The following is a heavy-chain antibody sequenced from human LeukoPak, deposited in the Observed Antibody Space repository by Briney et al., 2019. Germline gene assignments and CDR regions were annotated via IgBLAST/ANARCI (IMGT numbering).Heavy chain of an antibody. V-gene: IGHV1-69*13. CDR2: IIPIFGTA. CDR1: GYTFTSYA. CDR3: ARSGSYIDYFDY. D-gene: IGHD1-26*01. J-gene: IGHJ4*02. Sequence: SVKVSCKASGYTFTSYAMNWVRQAPGQGLEWMGGIIPIFGTANYAQKFQGRVTITADESTSTAYMELSSLRSEDTAVCYCARSGSYIDYFDYWGQGTLVTVSS.